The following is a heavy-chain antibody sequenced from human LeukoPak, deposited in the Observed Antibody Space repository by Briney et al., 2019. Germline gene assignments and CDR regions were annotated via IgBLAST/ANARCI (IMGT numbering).Heavy chain of an antibody. V-gene: IGHV4-39*07. CDR3: AGSFDYSTPFGMDV. Sequence: SETLSLTCTVSSGSVSTSSYYWGWIRQPPGKGLEWIGEINHSGSTNYNPSLKSRVTISVDTSKNQFSLKLSSVTAADTAVYYCAGSFDYSTPFGMDVWGQGTTVTVSS. CDR1: SGSVSTSSYY. J-gene: IGHJ6*02. D-gene: IGHD4-11*01. CDR2: INHSGST.